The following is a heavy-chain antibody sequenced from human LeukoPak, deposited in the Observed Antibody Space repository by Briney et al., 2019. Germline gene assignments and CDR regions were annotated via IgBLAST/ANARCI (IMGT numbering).Heavy chain of an antibody. V-gene: IGHV4-34*01. D-gene: IGHD6-6*01. J-gene: IGHJ3*02. CDR1: GGSFSDKY. Sequence: SETLSLTCGVYGGSFSDKYRSWIRQSPGKGLEWIGEISHRGNTNYNPSLKSRVTMSMDTSTNHFSLKLTSVTAADTAVYFCAREYTSSSTAFDIWGQGTMVTVSS. CDR2: ISHRGNT. CDR3: AREYTSSSTAFDI.